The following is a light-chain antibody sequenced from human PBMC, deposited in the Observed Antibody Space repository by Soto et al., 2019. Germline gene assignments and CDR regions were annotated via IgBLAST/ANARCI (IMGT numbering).Light chain of an antibody. J-gene: IGLJ1*01. Sequence: QSALNQPASVSGSPGQSIAISCTGTSSDVGGYNYVSWYQQHPGKAPKLMIYDVSNRPSGVSNRFSGSKSGNTASLTISGLQADDEADYYCSSYTSSSTRVFGTGTKVTVL. CDR3: SSYTSSSTRV. V-gene: IGLV2-14*01. CDR1: SSDVGGYNY. CDR2: DVS.